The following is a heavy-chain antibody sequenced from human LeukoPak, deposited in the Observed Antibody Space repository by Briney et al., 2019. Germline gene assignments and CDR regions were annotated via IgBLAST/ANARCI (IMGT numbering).Heavy chain of an antibody. CDR3: AKDRPNYYGSNGHYYRRDGDY. V-gene: IGHV3-23*01. CDR1: GFTFSIYA. J-gene: IGHJ4*02. D-gene: IGHD3-22*01. Sequence: QPGGSLRLSCAASGFTFSIYAMSWVRQAPGKGLQWVSSINSSGDGTYYADSVKGRFTISRDNSENMLYLQMNSPRVEDTAVYFCAKDRPNYYGSNGHYYRRDGDYWGQGTLVTVSS. CDR2: INSSGDGT.